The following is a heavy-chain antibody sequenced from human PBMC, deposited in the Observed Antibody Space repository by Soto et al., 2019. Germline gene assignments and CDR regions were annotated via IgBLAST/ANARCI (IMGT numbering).Heavy chain of an antibody. CDR1: GFTSSSYA. Sequence: PGGSLRLSCAASGFTSSSYAMSWVRQAPGKGLEWVSAISGSGGSTYYADSVKGRFTISRDNSKNTLYLQMNSLRAEDTAVYYCAKTIAAAGTFYYYGMDVWGQGTTVTVSS. D-gene: IGHD6-13*01. CDR3: AKTIAAAGTFYYYGMDV. CDR2: ISGSGGST. V-gene: IGHV3-23*01. J-gene: IGHJ6*02.